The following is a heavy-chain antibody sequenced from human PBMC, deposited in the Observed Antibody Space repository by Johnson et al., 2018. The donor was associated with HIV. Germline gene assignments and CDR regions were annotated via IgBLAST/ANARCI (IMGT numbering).Heavy chain of an antibody. CDR3: ARGQTAYSGYDVPLDI. D-gene: IGHD5-12*01. CDR1: GFTFSSYW. V-gene: IGHV3-7*01. J-gene: IGHJ3*02. CDR2: IKQDGSEV. Sequence: VQLVESGGGLVKPGGSLRLSCAVSGFTFSSYWMSWVRQAPGKGLEWVANIKQDGSEVYFVDSVKGRFTISRDHANSSLYLQMNSLRAEDTAVYYCARGQTAYSGYDVPLDIWGQGTMVTVSS.